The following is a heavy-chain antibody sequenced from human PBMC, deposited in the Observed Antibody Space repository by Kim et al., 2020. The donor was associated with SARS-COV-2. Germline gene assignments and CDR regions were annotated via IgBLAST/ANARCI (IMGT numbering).Heavy chain of an antibody. D-gene: IGHD1-20*01. CDR3: ATRNPYNSDFFEY. J-gene: IGHJ4*02. CDR1: GFIFSSYA. Sequence: GGSLRLSCAASGFIFSSYAMSWVRQAPGKGLEWVSTISDSGGSTYYADSVKGRFTISRDNSQNTLYLQMNSLRAEDTAVYYCATRNPYNSDFFEYWGQGTLVTVSS. V-gene: IGHV3-23*01. CDR2: ISDSGGST.